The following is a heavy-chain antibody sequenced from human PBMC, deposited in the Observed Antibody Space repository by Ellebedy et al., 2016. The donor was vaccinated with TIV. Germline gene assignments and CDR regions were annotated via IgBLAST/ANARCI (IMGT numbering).Heavy chain of an antibody. CDR2: ITSSGTYT. J-gene: IGHJ4*02. V-gene: IGHV3-11*03. CDR3: ARAVADSPDY. CDR1: GFTFSDYY. D-gene: IGHD6-19*01. Sequence: GGSLRLXXAASGFTFSDYYMSWIRQAPGKGLEWLSYITSSGTYTLYGDSVKGRFTVSRDNAKNSLYLEMNSLGAEDTAVYYCARAVADSPDYWGQGTLVTVSS.